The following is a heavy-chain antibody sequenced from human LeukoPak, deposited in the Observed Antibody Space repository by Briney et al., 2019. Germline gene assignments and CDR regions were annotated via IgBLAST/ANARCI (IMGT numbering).Heavy chain of an antibody. CDR3: ARGWSMVSGATIEYFDY. D-gene: IGHD1-26*01. CDR1: GFTFSSYW. Sequence: GSLRLSCAASGFTFSSYWMHWVRQAPGKGLEWIGEINHSGSTNYNPSLKSRVTISVDTSKNQFSLKLSSVTAADTAVYYCARGWSMVSGATIEYFDYWGQGTLVTVSS. J-gene: IGHJ4*02. CDR2: INHSGST. V-gene: IGHV4-34*01.